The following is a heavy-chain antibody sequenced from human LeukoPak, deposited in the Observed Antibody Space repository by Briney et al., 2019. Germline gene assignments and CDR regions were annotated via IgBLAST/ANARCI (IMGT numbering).Heavy chain of an antibody. CDR1: GFTFSRFW. J-gene: IGHJ4*02. V-gene: IGHV3-7*01. Sequence: GGSLRLSCSASGFTFSRFWMSWVRQTPGKGLEYVALIKQGGSEIFHMDSVKGRFTISRDDATNSLYLQMNSLRVEDTALYYCARDRESESDSEGDYWGQGTLVTVSS. CDR2: IKQGGSEI. CDR3: ARDRESESDSEGDY. D-gene: IGHD4-11*01.